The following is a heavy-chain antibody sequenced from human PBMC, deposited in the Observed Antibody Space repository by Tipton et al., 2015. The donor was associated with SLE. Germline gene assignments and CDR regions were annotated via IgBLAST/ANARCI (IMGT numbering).Heavy chain of an antibody. V-gene: IGHV3-30*02. D-gene: IGHD3-16*01. CDR2: IRSDGSNK. CDR1: GFTFSNYG. Sequence: SLRLSCAASGFTFSNYGMHWVRQAPGKGLEWVAFIRSDGSNKYFADSVKGRFTISRDNAKNSLYLQMNSLRAEDTAVYYCARDLISYYDYVGDWGQGTLVTVSS. J-gene: IGHJ4*02. CDR3: ARDLISYYDYVGD.